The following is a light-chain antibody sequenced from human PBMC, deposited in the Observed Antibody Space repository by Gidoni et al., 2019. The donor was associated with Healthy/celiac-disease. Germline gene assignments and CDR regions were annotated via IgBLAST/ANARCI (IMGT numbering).Light chain of an antibody. CDR1: KLGDKY. CDR3: QAWDSSTVV. CDR2: QDN. Sequence: SYELTQPPSVSVSPGQTASITCSGDKLGDKYACWYQQRPGQSPVLLIYQDNKRPSGIPERCSGSNSGNTATLTISGTQAMDEADYYCQAWDSSTVVFAGGTKLTVL. J-gene: IGLJ2*01. V-gene: IGLV3-1*01.